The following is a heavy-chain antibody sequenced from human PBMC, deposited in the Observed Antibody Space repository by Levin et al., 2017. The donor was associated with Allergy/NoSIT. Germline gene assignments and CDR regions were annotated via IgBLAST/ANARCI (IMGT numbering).Heavy chain of an antibody. CDR1: GYSFTSYW. CDR3: GGQGPRDYYYGMDV. J-gene: IGHJ6*04. V-gene: IGHV5-51*01. CDR2: IYPGDSDT. Sequence: GESLKISCQGSGYSFTSYWIGWVRQMPGKGLEWMGIIYPGDSDTRYSPSFQGQVTISADKSISTAYLQWSSLKASDTASYYCGGQGPRDYYYGMDVWAKGPRSPSPQ. D-gene: IGHD3-10*01.